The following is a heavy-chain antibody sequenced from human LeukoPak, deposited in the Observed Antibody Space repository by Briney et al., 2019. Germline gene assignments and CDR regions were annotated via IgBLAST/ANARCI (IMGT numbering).Heavy chain of an antibody. D-gene: IGHD4-17*01. CDR3: ARYRGSATVTPGVFDY. V-gene: IGHV4-59*11. CDR2: IYYSGST. J-gene: IGHJ4*02. Sequence: SETLSLTCTVSGGSISSHYWSWIRQPPGKGLEWIGYIYYSGSTNYNPFLKSRVTISVDTSKNQFSLKLSSVTAADTAVYYCARYRGSATVTPGVFDYWGQGTLVTVSS. CDR1: GGSISSHY.